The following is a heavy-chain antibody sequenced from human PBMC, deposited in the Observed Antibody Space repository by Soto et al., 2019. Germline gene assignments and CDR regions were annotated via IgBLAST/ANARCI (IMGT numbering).Heavy chain of an antibody. Sequence: PGGSLRLSCAASGFTFSSHDMNWFRQAPGKGLAWVAFISGGGEVVFYADSVKGRFTISRDNDKSAVYLHMSSLRDEDTDGYYSVRDTFSSGWHGDHWGQGTSVTGSS. J-gene: IGHJ4*01. CDR1: GFTFSSHD. CDR3: VRDTFSSGWHGDH. CDR2: ISGGGEVV. D-gene: IGHD6-19*01. V-gene: IGHV3-48*02.